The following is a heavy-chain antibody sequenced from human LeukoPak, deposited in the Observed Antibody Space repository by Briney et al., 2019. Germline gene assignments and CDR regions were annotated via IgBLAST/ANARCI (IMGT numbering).Heavy chain of an antibody. CDR1: GFTFSSYS. CDR3: TREPTMTIFGVGTHFDY. Sequence: GGSLRLSCAASGFTFSSYSMNWVRQAPGKGLEWVSSISSSSSYIYYADSVKGRFTISRDNAKNSLYLQMNSLKTEDTAVYYCTREPTMTIFGVGTHFDYWGQGTLVTVSS. CDR2: ISSSSSYI. D-gene: IGHD3-3*01. V-gene: IGHV3-21*03. J-gene: IGHJ4*02.